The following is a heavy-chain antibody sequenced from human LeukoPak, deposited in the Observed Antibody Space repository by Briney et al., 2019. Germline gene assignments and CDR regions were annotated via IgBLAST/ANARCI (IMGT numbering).Heavy chain of an antibody. V-gene: IGHV1-18*01. CDR2: ISAYNGNT. D-gene: IGHD4-17*01. CDR3: ARAPGDYDDY. CDR1: GYTFTSYG. Sequence: ASVKDSCKASGYTFTSYGISWVRQAPGQGLEWIEWISAYNGNTNYAQKLQGRVTMTTDTSTSIASMEQRSLRSDDTAVYYWARAPGDYDDYWGQGTLVTVSS. J-gene: IGHJ4*02.